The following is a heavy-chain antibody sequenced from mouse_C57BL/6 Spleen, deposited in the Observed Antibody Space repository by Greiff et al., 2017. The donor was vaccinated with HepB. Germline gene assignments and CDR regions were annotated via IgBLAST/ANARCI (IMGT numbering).Heavy chain of an antibody. J-gene: IGHJ4*01. CDR3: ARWASREPYAMDY. CDR1: GFTFSSYA. CDR2: ISDGGSYT. Sequence: EVQLVESGGGLVKPGGSLKLSCAASGFTFSSYAMSWVRQTPEKRLEWVATISDGGSYTYYPDNVKGRFTISRDNAKNNLYLQMSHLKSEDTAMYYCARWASREPYAMDYWGQGTSVTVSS. V-gene: IGHV5-4*01. D-gene: IGHD6-1*01.